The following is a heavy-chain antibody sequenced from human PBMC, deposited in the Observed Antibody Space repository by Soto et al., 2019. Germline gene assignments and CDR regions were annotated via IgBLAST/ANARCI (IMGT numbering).Heavy chain of an antibody. V-gene: IGHV3-23*01. CDR3: ARRAFGSSRSFDL. J-gene: IGHJ3*01. CDR2: ISDGGDLT. Sequence: GGSLRLSCAASGFASSSHPMSWVRQAPERGLEWVSGISDGGDLTYNADSVKGRFTISRDNSKNILFLQMNSLRAEDTALYYCARRAFGSSRSFDLWGQGTMVTVSS. D-gene: IGHD6-6*01. CDR1: GFASSSHP.